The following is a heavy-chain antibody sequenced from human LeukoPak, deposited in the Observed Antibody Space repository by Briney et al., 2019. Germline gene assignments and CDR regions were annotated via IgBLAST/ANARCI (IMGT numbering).Heavy chain of an antibody. V-gene: IGHV4-4*02. CDR3: ARDYDVLGGNYVDY. Sequence: PSGTLSLTCTVSGGSISSSNWWSWVRQPPGKGLEWIGEIYHSGSTNYNPSLKSRVTISVDKSKNQFSLNLTSVTAADTAVYYCARDYDVLGGNYVDYWGQGTLVTVSS. J-gene: IGHJ4*02. D-gene: IGHD3-9*01. CDR2: IYHSGST. CDR1: GGSISSSNW.